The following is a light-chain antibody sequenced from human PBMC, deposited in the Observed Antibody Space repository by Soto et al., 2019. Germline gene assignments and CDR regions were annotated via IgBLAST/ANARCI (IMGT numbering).Light chain of an antibody. CDR2: DAS. J-gene: IGKJ1*01. V-gene: IGKV3-11*01. CDR1: QSVGTF. Sequence: ELVWAQSPAALSLSPGQRATPFWRHIQSVGTFFAWYQQKPGQAPRLLIYDASNRATGIPARFSGSGSGTDFTLTISSLEPEDFAVYYCQQCYNWPQSKFGQGTKV. CDR3: QQCYNWPQSK.